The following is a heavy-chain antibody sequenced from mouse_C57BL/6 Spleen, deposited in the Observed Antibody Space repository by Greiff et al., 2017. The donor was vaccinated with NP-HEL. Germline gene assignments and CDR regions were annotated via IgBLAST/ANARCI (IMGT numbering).Heavy chain of an antibody. D-gene: IGHD1-1*01. CDR1: GYTFTSYW. V-gene: IGHV1-7*01. J-gene: IGHJ2*01. CDR3: ARKGSYYYGSSLDY. CDR2: INPSSGYT. Sequence: QVHVKQSGAELAKPGASVKLSCKASGYTFTSYWMHWVKQRPGQGLEWIGYINPSSGYTKYNQKFKDKATLTVDKSSSTAYMQLSSLTSEDSAVYYCARKGSYYYGSSLDYWGQGTTLTVSS.